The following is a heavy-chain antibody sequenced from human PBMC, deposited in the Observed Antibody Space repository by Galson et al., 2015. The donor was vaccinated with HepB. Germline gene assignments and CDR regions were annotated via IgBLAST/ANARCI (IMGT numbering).Heavy chain of an antibody. Sequence: SLRLSCAASGFTFSSYAMHWVRQAPGKGLEWVAVISYDGSNKYYADSVKGRFTISRDNSKNTLYLQMNSLRAEDTAVYYCARGDLGGGGDYWGQGTLVTVSS. D-gene: IGHD3-16*01. CDR2: ISYDGSNK. CDR3: ARGDLGGGGDY. V-gene: IGHV3-30*04. CDR1: GFTFSSYA. J-gene: IGHJ4*02.